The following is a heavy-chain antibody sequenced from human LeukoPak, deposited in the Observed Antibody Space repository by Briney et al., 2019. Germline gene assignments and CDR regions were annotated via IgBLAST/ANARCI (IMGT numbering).Heavy chain of an antibody. J-gene: IGHJ3*02. Sequence: GGSLRLSCAASGFTFSSYWMSWVRQAPGKGLEWVANIKQDGSEKYYVDSVKGRFTIFTDTAKNSLYLQMSSLRVEDSAVYYCATDDFDSRVTIWGQGTMVTVSS. CDR2: IKQDGSEK. CDR3: ATDDFDSRVTI. D-gene: IGHD3-22*01. CDR1: GFTFSSYW. V-gene: IGHV3-7*01.